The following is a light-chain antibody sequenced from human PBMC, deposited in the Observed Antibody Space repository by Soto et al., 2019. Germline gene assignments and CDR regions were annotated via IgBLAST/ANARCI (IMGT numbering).Light chain of an antibody. CDR3: SSFAGGHNVL. CDR2: EVS. J-gene: IGLJ2*01. CDR1: SSDVGGYNF. Sequence: QSALTQPPSAAGSPGQSVTISCTGTSSDVGGYNFVSWYQQHPGKAPKLLIYEVSKRPSGVPDRFSGSKSDNTASLTVSGLQAEDEADYCCSSFAGGHNVLFGGGTKLTVL. V-gene: IGLV2-8*01.